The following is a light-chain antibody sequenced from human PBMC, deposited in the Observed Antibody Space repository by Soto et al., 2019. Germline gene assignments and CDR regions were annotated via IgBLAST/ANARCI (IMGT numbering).Light chain of an antibody. V-gene: IGKV3-15*01. J-gene: IGKJ1*01. CDR2: GAS. Sequence: ETVMTQSPATLSVSPGERATLSCRASENVLSYLAWYQQKPGQAPRLLIYGASTRATGVPARFSGSGSGTEFTLTISSLQSEDFAVYYCQQYNNWWTFGQGTKVDIK. CDR1: ENVLSY. CDR3: QQYNNWWT.